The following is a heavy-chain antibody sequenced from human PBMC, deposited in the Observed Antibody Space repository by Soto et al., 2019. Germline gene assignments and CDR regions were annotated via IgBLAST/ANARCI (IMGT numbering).Heavy chain of an antibody. Sequence: QPGGSLRLSCAASGFTFSSYGMHWVRQAPGKGLEWVAVIWYDGSNKNYADSVKGRFTISRDNSKNTLYLQMNSLRAEDTAVYYCASRGWVAWGQGTLVTVS. CDR1: GFTFSSYG. CDR3: ASRGWVA. CDR2: IWYDGSNK. D-gene: IGHD6-19*01. V-gene: IGHV3-33*01. J-gene: IGHJ5*02.